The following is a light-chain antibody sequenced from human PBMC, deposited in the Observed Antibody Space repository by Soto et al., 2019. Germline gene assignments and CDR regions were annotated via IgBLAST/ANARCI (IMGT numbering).Light chain of an antibody. CDR2: GAS. CDR3: QQYGSSPPIT. CDR1: QRVSSSH. Sequence: EIGLTQSTGTLSLSPGERATLSCMAMQRVSSSHLASYQQKPGQAPRLLIYGASSRATGIPDRFSGSGSGTDFTLTISRLEPEDFAVYYCQQYGSSPPITFGQGTRLEIK. V-gene: IGKV3-20*01. J-gene: IGKJ5*01.